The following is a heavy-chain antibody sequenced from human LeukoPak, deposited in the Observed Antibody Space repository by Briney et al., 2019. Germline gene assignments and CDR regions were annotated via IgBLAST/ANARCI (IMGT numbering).Heavy chain of an antibody. CDR2: ISYDGSNK. J-gene: IGHJ4*02. V-gene: IGHV3-30*18. Sequence: GGSLRLSCAASGFTFSSYGIHWVRQAPGKGLEWVAVISYDGSNKYYADSVKGRFTISRDNSKNTLYLQMNGLRAEDTAVYYCAKEDPYSSGSYYGFDYWGQGTLVTVSS. CDR3: AKEDPYSSGSYYGFDY. D-gene: IGHD3-22*01. CDR1: GFTFSSYG.